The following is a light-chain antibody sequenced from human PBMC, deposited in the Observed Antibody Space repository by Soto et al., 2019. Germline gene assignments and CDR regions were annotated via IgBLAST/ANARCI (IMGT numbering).Light chain of an antibody. CDR3: QQRTNWLT. J-gene: IGKJ4*01. CDR2: DAS. CDR1: QIVTAY. Sequence: TLSLSPGERATLSCRASQIVTAYLAWYQQKPGQPPRLLIYDASNRATGIPARFSGSGSGTDLTLTISSLEPEDFAVYYCQQRTNWLTFGGGTKVDI. V-gene: IGKV3-11*01.